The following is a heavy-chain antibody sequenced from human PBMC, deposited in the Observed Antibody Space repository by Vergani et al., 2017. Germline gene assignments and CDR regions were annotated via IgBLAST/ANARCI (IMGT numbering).Heavy chain of an antibody. V-gene: IGHV3-33*08. D-gene: IGHD2-2*02. CDR1: GFDFSQAW. CDR3: AREGRVPAAITSLYYYYYMDV. J-gene: IGHJ6*03. Sequence: VRLVESGGGLVKPGGSLRLSCQVSGFDFSQAWMNWVRQSPGKGLEWVAVIWYDGSNKYYADSVKGRFTISRDNSKNTLYLQMNSLRAEDTAVYYCAREGRVPAAITSLYYYYYMDVWGKGTTVTVSS. CDR2: IWYDGSNK.